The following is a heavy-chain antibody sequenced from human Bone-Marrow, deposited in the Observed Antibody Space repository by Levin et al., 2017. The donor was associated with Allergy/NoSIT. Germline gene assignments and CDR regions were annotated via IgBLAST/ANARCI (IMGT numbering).Heavy chain of an antibody. CDR1: GDSLSSADYY. CDR3: ARGWGVVPASLFDH. J-gene: IGHJ4*02. CDR2: IYYSGNT. D-gene: IGHD2-2*01. V-gene: IGHV4-30-4*01. Sequence: SETLSLTCSVSGDSLSSADYYWNWIRQTPGKGLEWIGYIYYSGNTDYNPSLKSRVSISVDTSKNQFSLEFSSVTATDTAVYYCARGWGVVPASLFDHWGQGILVTVSS.